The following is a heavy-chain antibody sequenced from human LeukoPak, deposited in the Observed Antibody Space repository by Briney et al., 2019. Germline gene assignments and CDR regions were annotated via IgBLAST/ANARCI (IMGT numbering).Heavy chain of an antibody. CDR2: INTVASYI. V-gene: IGHV3-21*01. CDR3: ARLRRNSDRSGFYYYYDN. D-gene: IGHD3-22*01. CDR1: GFTFSSYS. Sequence: GGSLRLSCAASGFTFSSYSFNWVRQAPGKGLEWVSSINTVASYIYYADSVRGRFTISRDNAENSLWLQKNGLRAEDPAVYYCARLRRNSDRSGFYYYYDNWGQGTLVTVSS. J-gene: IGHJ4*02.